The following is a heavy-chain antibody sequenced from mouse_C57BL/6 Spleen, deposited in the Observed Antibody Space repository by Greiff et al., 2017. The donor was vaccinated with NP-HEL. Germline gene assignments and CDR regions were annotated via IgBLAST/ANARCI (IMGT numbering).Heavy chain of an antibody. Sequence: QVQLKQSGPELVKPGASVKISCKASGYAFSSSWMNWVKQRPGKGLEWIGRIYPGDGDTNYNGKFKGKATLTADKSSSTAYMQLSSLTSEDSAVYFCARERGPYEYAIMDYWGQGTSVTVSS. V-gene: IGHV1-82*01. CDR3: ARERGPYEYAIMDY. CDR2: IYPGDGDT. CDR1: GYAFSSSW. J-gene: IGHJ4*01. D-gene: IGHD2-4*01.